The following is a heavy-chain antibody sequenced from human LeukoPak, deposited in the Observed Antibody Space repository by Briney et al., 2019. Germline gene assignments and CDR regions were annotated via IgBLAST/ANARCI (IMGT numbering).Heavy chain of an antibody. V-gene: IGHV3-23*01. CDR1: GLTFSNYA. Sequence: GTSLRLSCAASGLTFSNYAMNWVRQASGKGLEWVSGITDSGRKTYYADSVKGRFSISRDNSKNTVYLQMSDLRAEDTAVYYCAKSTKATTPNYWGQGTLVTVSS. J-gene: IGHJ4*02. D-gene: IGHD4-17*01. CDR3: AKSTKATTPNY. CDR2: ITDSGRKT.